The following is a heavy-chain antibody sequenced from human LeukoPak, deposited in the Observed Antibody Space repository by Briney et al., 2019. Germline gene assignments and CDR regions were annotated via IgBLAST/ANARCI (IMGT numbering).Heavy chain of an antibody. V-gene: IGHV3-7*01. J-gene: IGHJ4*02. CDR3: AKPGDILTGTYYFDY. CDR2: IKQDGSEK. D-gene: IGHD3-9*01. CDR1: GFTFSSYW. Sequence: GGSLRLSCAASGFTFSSYWMSWVRQAPGKGLEWAANIKQDGSEKYYADSVKGRFTISRDNSKNTLYLQMNSLRAEDTAVYYCAKPGDILTGTYYFDYWGQGTLVTVSS.